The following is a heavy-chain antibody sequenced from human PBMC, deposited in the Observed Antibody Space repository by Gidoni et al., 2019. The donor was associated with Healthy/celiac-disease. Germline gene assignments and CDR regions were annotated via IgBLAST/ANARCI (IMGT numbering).Heavy chain of an antibody. J-gene: IGHJ4*02. CDR1: GGTFSRYA. V-gene: IGHV1-69*01. D-gene: IGHD2-8*01. CDR3: ARDPGEEDCTNGVCQWRDY. Sequence: QVQLVQSGAEVKKPGSSVKVSCKASGGTFSRYAIRWVRQAPGQGLEWMGGIIPIFGTANYAQKFQGRVTMTADESTSTAYMELSSLRSEDTAVYYCARDPGEEDCTNGVCQWRDYWGQGTLVTVSS. CDR2: IIPIFGTA.